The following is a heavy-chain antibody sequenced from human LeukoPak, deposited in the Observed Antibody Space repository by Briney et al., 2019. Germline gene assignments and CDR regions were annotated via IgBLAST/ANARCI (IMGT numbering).Heavy chain of an antibody. Sequence: SETLSLTCTVSGGSVSSSRYYWGWVRQPPGKGLEWIGTFSYSGTTYYNPSLKSRVTISADTSKNQFYLRLRSVTAAGTAVYYCASLPWALGDYVPYDSWGQGTLVTVSS. CDR2: FSYSGTT. CDR1: GGSVSSSRYY. D-gene: IGHD4-17*01. CDR3: ASLPWALGDYVPYDS. V-gene: IGHV4-39*01. J-gene: IGHJ4*02.